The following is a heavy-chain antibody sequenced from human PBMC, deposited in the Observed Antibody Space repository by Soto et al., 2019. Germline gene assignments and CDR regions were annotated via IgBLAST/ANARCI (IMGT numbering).Heavy chain of an antibody. CDR3: ARNSYYYDSSGYPNPAGAFDI. Sequence: ASVKVSCKASGYTFTSYGISWVRQAPGQRLEWMGWISAYNGNTNYAQKLQGRVTMTTDTSTSTAYMELRSLRSDDTAVYYCARNSYYYDSSGYPNPAGAFDIWGQGTMVTVSS. CDR2: ISAYNGNT. D-gene: IGHD3-22*01. J-gene: IGHJ3*02. V-gene: IGHV1-18*04. CDR1: GYTFTSYG.